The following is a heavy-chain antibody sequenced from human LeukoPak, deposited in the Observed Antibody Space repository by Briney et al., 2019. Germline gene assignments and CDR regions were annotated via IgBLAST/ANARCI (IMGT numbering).Heavy chain of an antibody. Sequence: SETLSLTCAVYGGSFSGYYWSWIRQPPGKGLEWIGEINHSGSTNYNPSLKSRVTISVDTSKNQFSLKLSSVTAADTAVYCCASTPTGYSSGWYGFWGQGTLVTVSS. J-gene: IGHJ4*02. CDR2: INHSGST. V-gene: IGHV4-34*01. CDR3: ASTPTGYSSGWYGF. D-gene: IGHD6-19*01. CDR1: GGSFSGYY.